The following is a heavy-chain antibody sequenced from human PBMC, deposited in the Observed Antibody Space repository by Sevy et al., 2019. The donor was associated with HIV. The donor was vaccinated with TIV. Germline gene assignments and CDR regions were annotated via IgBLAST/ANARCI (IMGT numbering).Heavy chain of an antibody. V-gene: IGHV3-21*01. D-gene: IGHD2-15*01. Sequence: GGSLRLSCAASGFTFSTSRMNWVRQAPGKGLEWVSLITGSSSYILYADSVKGRFTISRDNAKNSLFLQMNSLRAEDTAVYYCVRDGWNCWGQGTLVTVSS. CDR2: ITGSSSYI. J-gene: IGHJ4*02. CDR3: VRDGWNC. CDR1: GFTFSTSR.